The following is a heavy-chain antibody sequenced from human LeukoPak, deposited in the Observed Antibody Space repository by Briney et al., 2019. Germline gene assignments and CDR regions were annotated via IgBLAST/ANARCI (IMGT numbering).Heavy chain of an antibody. Sequence: SETLSLTCTVSGGSISSGGYYWSWIRQHPGKGLEWIGYIYYSGSTYYNPSLKSRVTISVDTSKNQFSLKLSSVTAADTAVYYCARGVLDTAMVKGDAFDSWGQGTMVTVSS. D-gene: IGHD5-18*01. CDR2: IYYSGST. J-gene: IGHJ3*02. CDR3: ARGVLDTAMVKGDAFDS. V-gene: IGHV4-31*03. CDR1: GGSISSGGYY.